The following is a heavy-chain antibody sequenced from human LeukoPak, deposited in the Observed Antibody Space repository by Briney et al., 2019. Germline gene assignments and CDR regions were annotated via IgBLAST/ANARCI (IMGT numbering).Heavy chain of an antibody. Sequence: GGSLRLSCAASGFTFSSYSMNWVRQAPGKGLEWVSHVHSGGSSRSYADSVKGRFTISRDNAKNTVDLQMHSLRAEDTAMYYCARGGSGCFDLWGQGTMVTVSS. D-gene: IGHD1-26*01. CDR3: ARGGSGCFDL. CDR2: VHSGGSSR. J-gene: IGHJ3*01. CDR1: GFTFSSYS. V-gene: IGHV3-74*01.